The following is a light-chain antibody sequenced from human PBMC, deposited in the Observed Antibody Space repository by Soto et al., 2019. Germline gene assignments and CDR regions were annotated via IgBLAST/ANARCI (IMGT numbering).Light chain of an antibody. CDR3: QQYNYWPT. CDR2: GAS. Sequence: EIVMTQSPATLSVSLGERATLSCRASQSVSTNLAWYQQKPGQAPRLLIYGASTRATGIPAWFSGSGSGTEFTLTISSLQSEDFVVYYCQQYNYWPTFGQGTKVEIK. V-gene: IGKV3-15*01. J-gene: IGKJ1*01. CDR1: QSVSTN.